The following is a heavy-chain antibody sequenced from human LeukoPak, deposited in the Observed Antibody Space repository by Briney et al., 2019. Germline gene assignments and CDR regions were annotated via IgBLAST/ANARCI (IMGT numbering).Heavy chain of an antibody. V-gene: IGHV1-58*02. CDR2: IVVGSGNT. CDR1: GFTFTSSA. CDR3: AASSQGLWSGWDAFDI. J-gene: IGHJ3*02. Sequence: ASVKVSCKASGFTFTSSATQWVRQARGQRLEWIGWIVVGSGNTNYAQKFQERVTITRDMSTSTAYMELSSLRSEDTAVYYCAASSQGLWSGWDAFDIWGQGTMVTVSS. D-gene: IGHD3-3*01.